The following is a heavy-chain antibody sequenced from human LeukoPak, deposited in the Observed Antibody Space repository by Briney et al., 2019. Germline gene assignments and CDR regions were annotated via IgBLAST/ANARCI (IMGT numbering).Heavy chain of an antibody. Sequence: SQTLSLTCTVSGDSISSGDYYWSWIRQPAGKGLEWIGRISSSGSTNYNPSLKSRVTISVDTSKNQFSLKLSSVTAADTAVYYCARGGGTYYYYSSGYYFVGFYYFDYWGQGTLVTVSS. D-gene: IGHD3-22*01. CDR3: ARGGGTYYYYSSGYYFVGFYYFDY. CDR2: ISSSGST. V-gene: IGHV4-61*02. CDR1: GDSISSGDYY. J-gene: IGHJ4*02.